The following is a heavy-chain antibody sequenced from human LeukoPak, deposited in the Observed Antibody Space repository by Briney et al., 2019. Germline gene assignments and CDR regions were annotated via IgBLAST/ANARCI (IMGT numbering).Heavy chain of an antibody. CDR3: ARGSRYGDYPYYCDF. V-gene: IGHV3-30*02. Sequence: GGSLRLSCAASGLTFGSYGMHWVRQAPGKGLDWVAFVRYDGNNPYYSASVKGRFTISRDNSKNTVLLQMNNLRLEDAAVYYCARGSRYGDYPYYCDFWGQGTLVTVSS. D-gene: IGHD4-17*01. CDR1: GLTFGSYG. CDR2: VRYDGNNP. J-gene: IGHJ4*02.